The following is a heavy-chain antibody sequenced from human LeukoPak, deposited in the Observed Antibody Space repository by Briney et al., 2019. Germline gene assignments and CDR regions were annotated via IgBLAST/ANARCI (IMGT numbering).Heavy chain of an antibody. CDR3: ASAIASYCSGGSCYPPFDYYYGMDV. CDR1: GFTFSSYS. CDR2: ISSSSSTI. D-gene: IGHD2-15*01. Sequence: PGGSLRLSCAASGFTFSSYSMNWVRQAPGKGLEWVSYISSSSSTIYYADSVKGRFTISRDNAMNSLYLQMNSLRDEDTAVYYCASAIASYCSGGSCYPPFDYYYGMDVWGQGTTVTVSS. V-gene: IGHV3-48*02. J-gene: IGHJ6*02.